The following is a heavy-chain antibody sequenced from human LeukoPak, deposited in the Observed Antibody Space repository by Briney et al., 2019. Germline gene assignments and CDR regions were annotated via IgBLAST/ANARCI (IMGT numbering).Heavy chain of an antibody. Sequence: ASVKASCKASGYTFTGYYMHWVRQAPGQGLEWMGWINPDSGGTNYAQKFQGRVTMTRDTSIGTAYMELSRLRSDDTAVYYCARVSPLIAVAGDFDYWGQGTLVTVSS. J-gene: IGHJ4*02. V-gene: IGHV1-2*02. D-gene: IGHD6-19*01. CDR1: GYTFTGYY. CDR2: INPDSGGT. CDR3: ARVSPLIAVAGDFDY.